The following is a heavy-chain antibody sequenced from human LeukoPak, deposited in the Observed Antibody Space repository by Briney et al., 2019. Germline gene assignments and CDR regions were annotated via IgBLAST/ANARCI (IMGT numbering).Heavy chain of an antibody. D-gene: IGHD3-3*01. CDR2: ISGSGGST. J-gene: IGHJ6*02. CDR1: GFTFSSYA. V-gene: IGHV3-23*01. CDR3: AKAGLWRFLYGMDV. Sequence: PGGSLRLSCAASGFTFSSYAMSWVRQAPGKGLEWVSAISGSGGSTYYADSVKGRFTISRDNSKNTLYLQMNSLRAEDTAVYYCAKAGLWRFLYGMDVWGQGTTVTVSS.